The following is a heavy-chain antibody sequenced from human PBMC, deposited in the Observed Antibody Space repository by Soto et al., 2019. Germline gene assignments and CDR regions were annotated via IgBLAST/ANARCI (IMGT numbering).Heavy chain of an antibody. V-gene: IGHV3-74*01. CDR3: AKDPHCGGDCYYYGMDV. Sequence: GGSLRLSCAASGFTFSSYWMHWVRQAPGKGLVWVSRINSDGSSTSYADSVKGRFTISRDNAKNTLYLQMNSLRAEDTAVYYCAKDPHCGGDCYYYGMDVWGQGTTVTVSS. CDR2: INSDGSST. CDR1: GFTFSSYW. J-gene: IGHJ6*02. D-gene: IGHD2-21*01.